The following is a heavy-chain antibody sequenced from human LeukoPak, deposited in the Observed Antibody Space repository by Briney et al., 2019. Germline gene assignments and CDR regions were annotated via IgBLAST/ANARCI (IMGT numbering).Heavy chain of an antibody. Sequence: GASVKVSCKASGYTFINFAMNWVRQAPGQGLEWMGWIDTNTGIPTYAQGFTGRFVFSLDTSVSTVYLQITSLQAEDAAVYYCARGRVQGIAARPTNYYYYGMDVWGQGTTVTVSS. CDR3: ARGRVQGIAARPTNYYYYGMDV. CDR2: IDTNTGIP. J-gene: IGHJ6*02. D-gene: IGHD6-6*01. CDR1: GYTFINFA. V-gene: IGHV7-4-1*02.